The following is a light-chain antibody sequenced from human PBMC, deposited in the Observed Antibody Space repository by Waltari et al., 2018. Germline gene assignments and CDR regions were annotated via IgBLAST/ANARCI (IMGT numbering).Light chain of an antibody. CDR2: ATS. Sequence: DIQMTQSPSSLSASVGDRVTITCRASQNINNDLNWYHQTPGKAPKLLIYATSNLQSGVPSRFSGSGSGTDFTLTISSLQPEDFATYYCQQSYAIPLTFGGGTKVEI. V-gene: IGKV1-39*01. CDR3: QQSYAIPLT. CDR1: QNINND. J-gene: IGKJ4*01.